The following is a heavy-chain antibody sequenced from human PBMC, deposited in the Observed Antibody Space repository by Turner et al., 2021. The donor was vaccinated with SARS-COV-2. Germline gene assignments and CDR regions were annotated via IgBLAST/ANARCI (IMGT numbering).Heavy chain of an antibody. V-gene: IGHV4-59*01. CDR2: IYYRGST. Sequence: QVLLQASGPGLVKPSETLSLTCTVSGASISSYYWAWIRQPPGKGLEWIGYIYYRGSTNYNPSLKSRVTISVDTSKNQFSLKLTSVTAADTAVYFCARELTNNWFDPWGQGTLVTVSS. D-gene: IGHD3-10*01. CDR1: GASISSYY. J-gene: IGHJ5*02. CDR3: ARELTNNWFDP.